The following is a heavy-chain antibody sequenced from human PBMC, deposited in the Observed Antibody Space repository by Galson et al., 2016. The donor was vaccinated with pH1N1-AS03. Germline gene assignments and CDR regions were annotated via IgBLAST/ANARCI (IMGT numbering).Heavy chain of an antibody. D-gene: IGHD2-15*01. V-gene: IGHV1-18*04. CDR3: ARDRGFRPDTFDI. CDR2: ISGYDDDT. Sequence: SVKVSCKASGYTFSTYGVSWVRQAPGQGLEWMGWISGYDDDTNYAQNVVGRVTMTTDKSTSTVYMELRSLRSDDTAVYYCARDRGFRPDTFDIWGQGTWVTVSS. CDR1: GYTFSTYG. J-gene: IGHJ3*02.